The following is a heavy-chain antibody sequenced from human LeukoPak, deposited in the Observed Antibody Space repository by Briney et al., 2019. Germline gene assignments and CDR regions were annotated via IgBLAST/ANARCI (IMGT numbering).Heavy chain of an antibody. D-gene: IGHD3-22*01. J-gene: IGHJ4*02. CDR3: ATAYYYDSRGYDPLHY. CDR2: ISGSGGFT. CDR1: GFTFSRHA. V-gene: IGHV3-23*01. Sequence: GGSLRLSCAASGFTFSRHAMSWVRQAPGKGLEWVSGISGSGGFTYYADSVEGRFTISRDNSKNTLYLQMNSLRAEDTAVYYCATAYYYDSRGYDPLHYWGQGTLVTVSS.